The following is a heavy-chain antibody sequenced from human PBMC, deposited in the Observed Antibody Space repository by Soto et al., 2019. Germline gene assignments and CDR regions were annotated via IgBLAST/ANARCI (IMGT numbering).Heavy chain of an antibody. CDR2: IFSNDVK. D-gene: IGHD3-10*01. V-gene: IGHV2-26*01. CDR3: ARIRPVDPLLLWFGEPKVRTAPYDYYYYRMDF. Sequence: SGPTLVNPTETLTLTCTVSGFSLSNARMGVNWIRQPPGKALEWLAHIFSNDVKSYSTSLNSRLTISKDTSKSQVVLTMTNMDAVDTATYSCARIRPVDPLLLWFGEPKVRTAPYDYYYYRMDFWGQGTTVTVSS. J-gene: IGHJ6*02. CDR1: GFSLSNARMG.